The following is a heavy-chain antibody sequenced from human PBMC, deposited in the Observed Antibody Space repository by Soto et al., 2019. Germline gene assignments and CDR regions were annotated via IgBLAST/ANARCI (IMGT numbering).Heavy chain of an antibody. Sequence: EVQLVESGGGLVQPGGSLRLSCAASGFTFSSYEMNWVRQAPGKGLEWVSYISSSGSTIYYADSVKGLFTISRDNAKNSLYLQMNSLRAEDTAVYYCASGGDGYNSAPDAFDIWGQGTMVTVSS. CDR3: ASGGDGYNSAPDAFDI. J-gene: IGHJ3*02. CDR1: GFTFSSYE. V-gene: IGHV3-48*03. D-gene: IGHD5-12*01. CDR2: ISSSGSTI.